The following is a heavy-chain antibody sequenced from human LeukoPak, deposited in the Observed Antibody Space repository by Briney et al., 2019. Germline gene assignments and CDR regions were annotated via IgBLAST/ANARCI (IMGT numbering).Heavy chain of an antibody. CDR2: ISSSGSTI. V-gene: IGHV3-48*03. Sequence: GGSLRLSCAASGFTFSSYEMNWVRQAPGKGLEWVSYISSSGSTIYYADSVKGRFTISRDNAKNSLYLQMNSLRAEDTAVYYCARGTAAGTPWGYYYYYMDVWGKGTTVTISS. J-gene: IGHJ6*03. CDR3: ARGTAAGTPWGYYYYYMDV. D-gene: IGHD6-13*01. CDR1: GFTFSSYE.